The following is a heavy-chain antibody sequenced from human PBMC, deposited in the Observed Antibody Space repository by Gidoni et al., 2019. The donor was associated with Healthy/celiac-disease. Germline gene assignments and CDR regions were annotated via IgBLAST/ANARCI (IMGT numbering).Heavy chain of an antibody. J-gene: IGHJ4*02. Sequence: QVQLVQSGAEVKKPGASVKVSCMASGSTSTSYYMHWVRPAPGQGREWMGIINPSGGSTSYAQKFQGRGTMTRDTSTSTVYMELSSLRSEDTAVYYCARDYIGWELAPIDYWGQGTLVTVSS. D-gene: IGHD3-10*01. CDR2: INPSGGST. CDR1: GSTSTSYY. V-gene: IGHV1-46*01. CDR3: ARDYIGWELAPIDY.